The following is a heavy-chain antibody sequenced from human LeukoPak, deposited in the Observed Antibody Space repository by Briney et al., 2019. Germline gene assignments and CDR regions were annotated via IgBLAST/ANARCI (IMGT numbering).Heavy chain of an antibody. J-gene: IGHJ4*02. CDR2: IYYSGIT. D-gene: IGHD2-2*01. CDR3: ARQVAYCSSTSCYGRIAWYFDY. CDR1: GGSISSSNHY. Sequence: SETLSLTCTVSGGSISSSNHYWGWIRQPPGKGLEWIGSIYYSGITKYNPSLKSRVSMSVDTSKNQFSLNLSSETAADTAVYYCARQVAYCSSTSCYGRIAWYFDYWGQGTLVTVSS. V-gene: IGHV4-39*01.